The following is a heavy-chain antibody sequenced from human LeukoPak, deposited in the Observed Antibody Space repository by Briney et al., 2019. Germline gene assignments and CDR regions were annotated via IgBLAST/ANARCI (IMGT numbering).Heavy chain of an antibody. CDR3: ARGRAGYCSSTSCYIGSNWFDP. CDR1: GGSFSGYY. Sequence: PSETLSLTCAVYGGSFSGYYWSWIRQPPGKGLEWIGEINHSGSTNYNPSLKSRVTISVDTSKNQFSLKLSSVTAADTAVYYCARGRAGYCSSTSCYIGSNWFDPWSQGTLVTVSS. V-gene: IGHV4-34*01. D-gene: IGHD2-2*02. J-gene: IGHJ5*02. CDR2: INHSGST.